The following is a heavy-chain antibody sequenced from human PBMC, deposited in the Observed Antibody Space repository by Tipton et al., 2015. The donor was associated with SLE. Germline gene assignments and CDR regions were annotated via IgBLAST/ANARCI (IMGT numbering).Heavy chain of an antibody. CDR2: IYHSGST. CDR3: ARVGAAGQGLLDY. J-gene: IGHJ4*02. CDR1: GYSISSGYY. D-gene: IGHD6-13*01. V-gene: IGHV4-38-2*02. Sequence: TLSLTCTVSGYSISSGYYWGWIRQPPGKGLEWIGSIYHSGSTYYNPSLKSRVTISVDTSKNQFSLKLSSVTAADTAVYYCARVGAAGQGLLDYWGQGTLVTVSS.